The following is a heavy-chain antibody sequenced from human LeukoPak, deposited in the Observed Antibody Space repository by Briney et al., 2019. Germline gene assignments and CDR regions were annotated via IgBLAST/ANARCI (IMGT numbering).Heavy chain of an antibody. CDR3: ARDLYPIYQYSNYLRFDY. CDR1: GGTFSSYA. V-gene: IGHV1-69*06. CDR2: IIPIFGTA. Sequence: ASVKVSCKASGGTFSSYAISWVRQAPGQGLEWMGGIIPIFGTANYAQKFQGRVTITADKSTSTAYMELSSLRSEDTAVYYCARDLYPIYQYSNYLRFDYWGQGTLVTVSS. D-gene: IGHD4-11*01. J-gene: IGHJ4*02.